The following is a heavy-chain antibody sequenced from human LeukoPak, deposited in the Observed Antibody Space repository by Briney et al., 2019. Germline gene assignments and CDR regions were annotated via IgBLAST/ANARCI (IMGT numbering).Heavy chain of an antibody. CDR2: LISSGAST. J-gene: IGHJ4*02. CDR1: GFTFTHYG. CDR3: GRDSRWAQPDY. D-gene: IGHD5-24*01. V-gene: IGHV3-23*01. Sequence: GGSLRLSCAASGFTFTHYGMNWVRQAPGEGLEWVSGLISSGASTYYADSVKGRFTVSRDYSKNMVYLQINSLTAEDTAIYYCGRDSRWAQPDYWGQGTLVTVSS.